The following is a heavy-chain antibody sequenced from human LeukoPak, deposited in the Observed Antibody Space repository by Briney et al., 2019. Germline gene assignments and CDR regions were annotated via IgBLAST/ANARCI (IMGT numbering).Heavy chain of an antibody. CDR3: VRGYDSSAYYPFND. CDR1: GGSFSGYY. D-gene: IGHD3-22*01. Sequence: SETLSLTCAVYGGSFSGYYWSWIRQPPGKGLEWIGYISDSGSTNYNPSLKSRVTISVDTSKNQFSLMLSSVTAADTAVYYCVRGYDSSAYYPFNDWGQGTLVTVSS. J-gene: IGHJ4*02. CDR2: ISDSGST. V-gene: IGHV4-59*01.